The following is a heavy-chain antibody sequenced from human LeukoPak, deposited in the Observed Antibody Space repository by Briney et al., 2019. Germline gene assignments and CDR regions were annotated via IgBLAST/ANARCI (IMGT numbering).Heavy chain of an antibody. CDR2: ISSSSSSI. Sequence: QAGGSLRLSCAASGFAFSSYRMNWVRQAPGKGLEWVSYISSSSSSIYYADSVKGRFTISRDNAKNSLYLHMNSLRAEDTAVYYCARKTGYYAFIDYWGQGTLVTVSS. CDR3: ARKTGYYAFIDY. D-gene: IGHD3-9*01. V-gene: IGHV3-48*01. CDR1: GFAFSSYR. J-gene: IGHJ4*02.